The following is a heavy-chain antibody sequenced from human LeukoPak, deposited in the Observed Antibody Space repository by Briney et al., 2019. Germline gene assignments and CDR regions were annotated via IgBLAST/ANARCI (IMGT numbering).Heavy chain of an antibody. Sequence: KPSETLSLTCAVYGGSFSGYYWSWIRQPPGKGLEWIGEINHSGSTNYNPSLKSRVTISVGTSKNQFSLKLSSVTAADTAVYYCARDGYDILTGYYRDYWGQGTLVTVSS. J-gene: IGHJ4*02. D-gene: IGHD3-9*01. V-gene: IGHV4-34*01. CDR2: INHSGST. CDR1: GGSFSGYY. CDR3: ARDGYDILTGYYRDY.